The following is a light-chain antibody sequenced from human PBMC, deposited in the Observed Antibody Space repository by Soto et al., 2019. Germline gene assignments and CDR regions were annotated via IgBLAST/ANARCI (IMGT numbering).Light chain of an antibody. V-gene: IGKV3D-20*02. CDR2: GAS. J-gene: IGKJ5*01. CDR3: QQRSNWPIT. Sequence: EIVLTQSPGTLSLSPGERATLSCRASQSISRPYLAWYQQKPGQAPRLLINGASSRAEGIPDRFSGSGSGTDFTLKISRLEPEDFALYYCQQRSNWPITFGQGTRLEIK. CDR1: QSISRPY.